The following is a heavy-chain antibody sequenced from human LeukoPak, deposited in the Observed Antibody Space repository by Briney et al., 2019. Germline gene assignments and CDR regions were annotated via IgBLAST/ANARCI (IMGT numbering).Heavy chain of an antibody. J-gene: IGHJ4*02. CDR1: GFTVSSNY. CDR3: AKGLRYSDY. V-gene: IGHV3-23*01. D-gene: IGHD4-17*01. CDR2: ISGSAGST. Sequence: PGGSLRLSCAASGFTVSSNYMSWVRQAPGKGLEWVSTISGSAGSTYYADSVKGRFTISGDNSKNTLYLQMNSLRAEDTAVYYCAKGLRYSDYWGQGTLVTVSS.